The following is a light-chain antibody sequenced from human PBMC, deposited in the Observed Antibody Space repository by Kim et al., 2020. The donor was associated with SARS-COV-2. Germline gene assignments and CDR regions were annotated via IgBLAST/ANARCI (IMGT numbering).Light chain of an antibody. CDR3: QAWDSSIYV. CDR1: KLGDKY. V-gene: IGLV3-1*01. Sequence: SVSPVQTASITCSGDKLGDKYASWYQQKPGQSPVVVIFRDNRRPSGIPERFSGSNSGNTATLTISGKQAMDEADYYCQAWDSSIYVFGTGTKVTVL. J-gene: IGLJ1*01. CDR2: RDN.